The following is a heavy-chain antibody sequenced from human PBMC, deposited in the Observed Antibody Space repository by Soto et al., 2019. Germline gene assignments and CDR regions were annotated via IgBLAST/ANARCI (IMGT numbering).Heavy chain of an antibody. CDR3: ARGIHNWNYGPPDV. D-gene: IGHD1-7*01. Sequence: SETLSLTYTVSGGSISSGDYYWSWIRQPPGKGLEWIGYIYYSGSTYYNPSLKSRVTISVDTSKNQFSLKLSSVTAADTAVYYCARGIHNWNYGPPDVWGQGTTVTVSS. J-gene: IGHJ6*02. V-gene: IGHV4-30-4*01. CDR2: IYYSGST. CDR1: GGSISSGDYY.